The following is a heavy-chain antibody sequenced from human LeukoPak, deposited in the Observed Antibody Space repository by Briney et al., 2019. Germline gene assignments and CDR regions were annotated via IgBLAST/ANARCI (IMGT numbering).Heavy chain of an antibody. J-gene: IGHJ3*02. CDR3: AREFYYDSSFSFDI. CDR2: IYYSGST. V-gene: IGHV4-39*07. D-gene: IGHD3-22*01. Sequence: SETLSLTCTVSGGSISSSSYYWGWLRQPPGKGLEWIGSIYYSGSTYYNPSLKSRVTISVDTSKNQFSLKLSSVTAADTAMYYCAREFYYDSSFSFDIWGQGTMVTVSS. CDR1: GGSISSSSYY.